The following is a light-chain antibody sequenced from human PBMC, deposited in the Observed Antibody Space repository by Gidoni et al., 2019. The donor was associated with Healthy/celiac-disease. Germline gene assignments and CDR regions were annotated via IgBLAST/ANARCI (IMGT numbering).Light chain of an antibody. V-gene: IGLV2-14*01. CDR1: SSDVGCYNY. CDR2: DVS. Sequence: QSARTQPASVSGSPGQSITISCTGTSSDVGCYNYVSWYQQHPGKAPKLMIYDVSNRPLGVSNRFSGSKSGNTASLTISGLQAEDEADYYCSSYTSSSTLCVFGTGTKVTVL. CDR3: SSYTSSSTLCV. J-gene: IGLJ1*01.